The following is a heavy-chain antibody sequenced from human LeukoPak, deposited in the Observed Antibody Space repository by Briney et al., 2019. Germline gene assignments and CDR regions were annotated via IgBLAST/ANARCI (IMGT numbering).Heavy chain of an antibody. D-gene: IGHD5-12*01. CDR1: GGSFSGYC. V-gene: IGHV4-34*01. J-gene: IGHJ6*02. CDR2: INHSGST. CDR3: ARGRSGYVYGMDV. Sequence: SESLSLTCAVYGGSFSGYCWSWIRQPPGKGLEWIGEINHSGSTNYNPSLKSRVTISVDTSKNQFSLKLSSVTAADTAVYYCARGRSGYVYGMDVWGQGTTVTVSS.